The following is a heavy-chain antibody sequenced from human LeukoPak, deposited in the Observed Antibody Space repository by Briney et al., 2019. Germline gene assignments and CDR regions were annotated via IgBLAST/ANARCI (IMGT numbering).Heavy chain of an antibody. CDR1: VGSFSGHF. V-gene: IGHV4-34*01. D-gene: IGHD3-22*01. CDR3: ARQDYYDSSGYYVYFDY. CDR2: INHSGST. J-gene: IGHJ4*02. Sequence: SETLSLTCAVYVGSFSGHFWTWIRQSPGKGLEWIGEINHSGSTNYNPSLKSRVTISVDTSKNQFSLKLSSVTAADTAVYYCARQDYYDSSGYYVYFDYWGQGTLVTVSS.